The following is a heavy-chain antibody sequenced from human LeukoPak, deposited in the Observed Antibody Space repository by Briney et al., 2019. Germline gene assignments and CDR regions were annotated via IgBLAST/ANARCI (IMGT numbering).Heavy chain of an antibody. D-gene: IGHD3-3*01. CDR1: GGTFSSYA. J-gene: IGHJ6*03. Sequence: GSSVKVSCKASGGTFSSYAISWVRQAPGQGLEWMGGIIPIFGTANYAQKFQGRVTITTDESTSTAYMELSSLRSEDTAVYYCAREHISYDFWSGYYLAYMDVWGKGTTVTVPS. CDR2: IIPIFGTA. V-gene: IGHV1-69*05. CDR3: AREHISYDFWSGYYLAYMDV.